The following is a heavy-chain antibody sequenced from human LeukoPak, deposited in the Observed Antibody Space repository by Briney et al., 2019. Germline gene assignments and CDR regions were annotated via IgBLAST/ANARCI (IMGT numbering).Heavy chain of an antibody. CDR3: ARQAGHHYYYYYMDV. J-gene: IGHJ6*03. Sequence: PSETLSLTCTVSGGSISSSSYYWGWIRQPPGKGLEWIGSIYYSGSTYYNPSLKSRVTISVDTSKNQFSLKLSSVTAADTAVYYCARQAGHHYYYYYMDVWGKGTTVTVSS. CDR2: IYYSGST. D-gene: IGHD6-13*01. V-gene: IGHV4-39*01. CDR1: GGSISSSSYY.